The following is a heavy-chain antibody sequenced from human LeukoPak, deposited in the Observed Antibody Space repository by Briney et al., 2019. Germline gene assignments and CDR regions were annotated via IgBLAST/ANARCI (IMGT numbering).Heavy chain of an antibody. D-gene: IGHD2-21*01. Sequence: ASVKVSCKASGYTLTSYGISWVRHAAGQGLEWMGWISAYNGNTNYAQKLQGRVNMTTDTCTSTADMELRSLRSDDTAVYYCARVLAVITGWFDPWGQGTLVTVSS. CDR2: ISAYNGNT. CDR3: ARVLAVITGWFDP. J-gene: IGHJ5*02. CDR1: GYTLTSYG. V-gene: IGHV1-18*01.